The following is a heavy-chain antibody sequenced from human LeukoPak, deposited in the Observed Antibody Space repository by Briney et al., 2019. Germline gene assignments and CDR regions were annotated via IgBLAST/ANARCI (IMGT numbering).Heavy chain of an antibody. D-gene: IGHD4-17*01. CDR1: GFTFSSYA. CDR3: ANPYGDYRFFDY. V-gene: IGHV3-23*01. Sequence: GGSLRLSCTASGFTFSSYAMSWVRQAPGKGLEWVSAISGSGGSTYYADSVKGRFTISTDNSKNTLYLQMNSLRAEDTAVYYCANPYGDYRFFDYWGQGTLVTVSS. CDR2: ISGSGGST. J-gene: IGHJ4*02.